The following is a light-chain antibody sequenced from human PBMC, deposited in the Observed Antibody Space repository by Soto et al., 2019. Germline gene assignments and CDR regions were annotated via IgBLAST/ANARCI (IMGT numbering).Light chain of an antibody. CDR2: AAS. CDR3: QKYDSASSPT. J-gene: IGKJ4*01. V-gene: IGKV1-27*01. Sequence: DIQMTQSPSSLSASVGDRVTVTCRASQGISNYLAWYQQKPGKVPKLLIFAASTLQPGVPSRFSGSGSGTDFTLTIRSLQPEDVATYYCQKYDSASSPTFGEGTKVEIK. CDR1: QGISNY.